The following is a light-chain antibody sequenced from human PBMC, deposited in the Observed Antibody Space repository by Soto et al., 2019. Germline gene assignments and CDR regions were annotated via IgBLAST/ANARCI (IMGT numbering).Light chain of an antibody. Sequence: QSALTQPPSVSGSHGQSVTISCTGTSSDVGSYNRVSWYQQPPGTAPKLMIFEVSNRPSGVPDRFSGSKSGNTASLTISGLQAEDEADYYCSSYTTSSTWVFGGGTKLTVL. V-gene: IGLV2-18*02. CDR3: SSYTTSSTWV. CDR1: SSDVGSYNR. J-gene: IGLJ3*02. CDR2: EVS.